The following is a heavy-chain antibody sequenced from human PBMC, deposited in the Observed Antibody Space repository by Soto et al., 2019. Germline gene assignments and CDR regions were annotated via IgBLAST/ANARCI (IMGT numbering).Heavy chain of an antibody. V-gene: IGHV4-59*08. CDR3: ARHVGVAAAGGPVYRGRAAEYFQH. J-gene: IGHJ1*01. D-gene: IGHD6-13*01. Sequence: SETLSLTCTVSGGSISSYYWSWIRQPPGKGLEWIGYIYYSGSTNYNPSLKSRVTISVDTSKNQFSLKLSSVTAADTAAYYCARHVGVAAAGGPVYRGRAAEYFQHWGQGTLVTVSS. CDR1: GGSISSYY. CDR2: IYYSGST.